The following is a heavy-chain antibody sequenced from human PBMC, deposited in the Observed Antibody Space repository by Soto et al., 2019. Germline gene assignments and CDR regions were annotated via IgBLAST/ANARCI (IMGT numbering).Heavy chain of an antibody. V-gene: IGHV3-21*01. D-gene: IGHD2-2*02. Sequence: GGSLRLSCAATGFTFGSFSINWVRQAPGKGLEWVSSISSRSDIYYADSVKGRFTISRDNAKNSVSLQMNSPRAEDTAVYYCAREYTAWPLAYGLDVWGQGTTVTVSS. J-gene: IGHJ6*02. CDR2: ISSRSDI. CDR3: AREYTAWPLAYGLDV. CDR1: GFTFGSFS.